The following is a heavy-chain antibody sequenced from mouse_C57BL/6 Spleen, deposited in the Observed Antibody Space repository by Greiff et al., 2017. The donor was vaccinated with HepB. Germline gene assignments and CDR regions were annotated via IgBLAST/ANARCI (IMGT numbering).Heavy chain of an antibody. D-gene: IGHD4-1*01. CDR2: ISYSGST. CDR3: ARDEGGTAWFAY. CDR1: GYSITSGYD. Sequence: EVQLVESGPGMVKPSQSLSLTCTVTGYSITSGYDWHWIRHFPGNKLEWMGYISYSGSTNYNPSLKSRISITHDTSKNHFFLKLNSVTTEDTATYYCARDEGGTAWFAYWGQGTLVTVSA. V-gene: IGHV3-1*01. J-gene: IGHJ3*01.